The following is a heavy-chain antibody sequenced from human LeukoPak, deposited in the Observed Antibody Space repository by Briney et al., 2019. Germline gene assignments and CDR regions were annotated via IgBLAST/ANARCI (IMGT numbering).Heavy chain of an antibody. Sequence: GASVKVSCKASGYTFTSYGISWVRQAPGQGLEWMGWISAYNGNTNYAQKLQGRVTMTTDTSTSTAYMELRSLRSDDTAVYYCARDLSATVTTTDHHFDYWGQGTLVTVSS. D-gene: IGHD4-17*01. J-gene: IGHJ4*02. CDR3: ARDLSATVTTTDHHFDY. V-gene: IGHV1-18*01. CDR2: ISAYNGNT. CDR1: GYTFTSYG.